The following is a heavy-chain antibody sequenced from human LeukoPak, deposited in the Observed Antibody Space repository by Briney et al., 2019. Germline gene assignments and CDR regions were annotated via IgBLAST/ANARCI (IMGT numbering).Heavy chain of an antibody. CDR3: ARTPVAANLGWFDP. CDR2: IDWDDDK. V-gene: IGHV2-70*11. CDR1: GFSLSTSGMC. Sequence: SGPTLVNPTQTLTLTCTFSGFSLSTSGMCVSWIRQPPGKALEWLARIDWDDDKYYSTSLKTRLTISKDTSKNQVVLTMTNMDPVDTATYYCARTPVAANLGWFDPWGQGTLVTVSS. J-gene: IGHJ5*02. D-gene: IGHD2-15*01.